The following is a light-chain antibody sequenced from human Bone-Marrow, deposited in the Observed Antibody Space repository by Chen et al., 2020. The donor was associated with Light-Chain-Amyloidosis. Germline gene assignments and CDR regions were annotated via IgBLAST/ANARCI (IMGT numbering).Light chain of an antibody. CDR2: RDS. Sequence: QSALTQPPSASGAPGQRVTISCSGSSSNIGSETVNWYQLLPGTAPKLLIYRDSLRPPGVPDRLSGSKSGTSATLTISRVEAGDEADYYCQVWDRSSDRPVFGGGTKLTVL. CDR1: SSNIGSET. CDR3: QVWDRSSDRPV. J-gene: IGLJ3*02. V-gene: IGLV1-44*01.